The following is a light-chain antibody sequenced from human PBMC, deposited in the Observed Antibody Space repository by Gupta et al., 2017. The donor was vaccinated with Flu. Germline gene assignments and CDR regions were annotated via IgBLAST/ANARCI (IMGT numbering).Light chain of an antibody. CDR3: KQGESSPHA. V-gene: IGKV2-30*01. J-gene: IGKJ2*01. Sequence: AISRGTIQSRPSQGINTYLNWFQQRPGKSPKRLIYAGSNRDSGVPERFSGSGSGTDFTLTISRMEAEDVGVYYCKQGESSPHAFGQGTKLEIE. CDR2: AGS. CDR1: QSRPSQGINTY.